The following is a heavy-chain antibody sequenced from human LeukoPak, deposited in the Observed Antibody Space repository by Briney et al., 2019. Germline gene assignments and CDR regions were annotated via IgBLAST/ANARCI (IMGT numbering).Heavy chain of an antibody. Sequence: SETLSLTCAVYGGSFSGYYWSWIRQPPGKGLEWIGEINHSGGTNYNPSLKSRVTISVDTSKNQFSLKLSSVTAADTAVYYCARHKAVAGTLSFWFDPWGQGTLVTVSS. CDR2: INHSGGT. D-gene: IGHD6-19*01. CDR3: ARHKAVAGTLSFWFDP. J-gene: IGHJ5*02. CDR1: GGSFSGYY. V-gene: IGHV4-34*01.